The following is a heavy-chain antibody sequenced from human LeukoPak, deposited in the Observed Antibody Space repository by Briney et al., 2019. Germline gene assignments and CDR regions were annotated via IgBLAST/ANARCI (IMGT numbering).Heavy chain of an antibody. CDR2: IKHDGSEK. CDR1: GLTFSNYW. J-gene: IGHJ3*02. Sequence: GGSLRLSCAASGLTFSNYWMNWVRQAPGKGLEWVANIKHDGSEKYYVDSVKGQFTISRDNAKNSLYLQMKSLGAEDTAVYYCARGSSSAFDIWGQGTMVTVSS. V-gene: IGHV3-7*01. D-gene: IGHD3-10*01. CDR3: ARGSSSAFDI.